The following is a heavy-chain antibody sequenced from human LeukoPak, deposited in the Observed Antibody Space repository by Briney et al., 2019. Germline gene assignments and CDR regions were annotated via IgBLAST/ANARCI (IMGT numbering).Heavy chain of an antibody. Sequence: PSETLSFTCTISGGSISSYYWSWIRQPPGKGLEWIGSIYHSGSTYYNPSLKSRVTISVDTSKNQFSLKLSSVTAADTAVYYCARVVRGVPEYWGQGTLVTVSS. V-gene: IGHV4-38-2*02. CDR3: ARVVRGVPEY. D-gene: IGHD3-10*02. J-gene: IGHJ4*02. CDR2: IYHSGST. CDR1: GGSISSYY.